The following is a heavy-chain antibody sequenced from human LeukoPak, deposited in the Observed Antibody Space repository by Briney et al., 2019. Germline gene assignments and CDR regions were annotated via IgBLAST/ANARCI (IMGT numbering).Heavy chain of an antibody. CDR2: IYYSGST. CDR1: GGSISSYY. J-gene: IGHJ6*02. CDR3: ARTPYYYDSSGYSYYYYGMDV. V-gene: IGHV4-59*01. Sequence: SGTLSLTCTVSGGSISSYYWSWIRQPPEKGLEWIGYIYYSGSTNYNPSLKSRVTISVDTSKNQFSLKLSSVTAADTAVYYCARTPYYYDSSGYSYYYYGMDVWGQGTTVTVSS. D-gene: IGHD3-22*01.